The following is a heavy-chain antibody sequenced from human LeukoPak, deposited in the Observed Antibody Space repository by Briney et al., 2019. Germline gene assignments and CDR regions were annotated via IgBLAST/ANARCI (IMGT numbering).Heavy chain of an antibody. Sequence: PGGSLRLSCAASGFTISNYWMSWVRQAPGKGLEWVANIKQDGSQKYYVDSVKGRFTISRDNAKNSLYLQMDSLGVDDTAVYFCARIQRDTTMVDCWGEGTLVSVSS. V-gene: IGHV3-7*05. CDR3: ARIQRDTTMVDC. CDR1: GFTISNYW. CDR2: IKQDGSQK. J-gene: IGHJ4*02. D-gene: IGHD5-18*01.